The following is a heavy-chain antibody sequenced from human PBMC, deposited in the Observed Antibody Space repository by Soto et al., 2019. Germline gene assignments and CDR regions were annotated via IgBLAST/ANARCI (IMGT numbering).Heavy chain of an antibody. CDR2: IIPILGIA. Sequence: QVQLVQSGAEVKKPGSSVKVSCKASGGTFSSYTISWVRQAPGQGLEWMGRIIPILGIANYAQKFQGRVTITADKSTRTAYMELRSLRSEDTAVYYCATSTTVTPYYFDYWGQGTLVTVSS. CDR3: ATSTTVTPYYFDY. D-gene: IGHD4-17*01. J-gene: IGHJ4*02. V-gene: IGHV1-69*02. CDR1: GGTFSSYT.